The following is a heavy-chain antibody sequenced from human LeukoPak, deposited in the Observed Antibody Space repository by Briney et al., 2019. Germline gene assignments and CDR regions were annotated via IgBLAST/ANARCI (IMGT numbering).Heavy chain of an antibody. CDR1: GGSLSSGNNY. D-gene: IGHD3-9*01. J-gene: IGHJ4*02. CDR2: IYYSGST. V-gene: IGHV4-39*01. CDR3: ARSSILTGYSAFDY. Sequence: SETLSLTCTVSGGSLSSGNNYWGWLRQPPGKGLECIGTIYYSGSTYYNPSLKSRVTMSVDTSKNQFSLKLSSVTAADTAVYYCARSSILTGYSAFDYWGQGALVTVSS.